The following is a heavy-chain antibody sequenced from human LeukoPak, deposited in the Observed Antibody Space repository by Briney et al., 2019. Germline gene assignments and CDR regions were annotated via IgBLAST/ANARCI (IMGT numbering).Heavy chain of an antibody. CDR2: IKYSGTT. J-gene: IGHJ4*02. D-gene: IGHD4-23*01. CDR3: ARVRPDEQPYGGFDY. CDR1: GGSISSYY. Sequence: SETLALTCTVSGGSISSYYWSWIRQPPGKGLEWIAYIKYSGTTNYNPSLENRVTISVDTPKNQFSLKLSSVTAADTAVYYCARVRPDEQPYGGFDYWGQGTLVTVSS. V-gene: IGHV4-59*01.